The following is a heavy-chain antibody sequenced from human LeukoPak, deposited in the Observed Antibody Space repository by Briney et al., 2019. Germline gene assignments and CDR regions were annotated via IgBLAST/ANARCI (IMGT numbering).Heavy chain of an antibody. CDR1: GYSISSGYY. D-gene: IGHD3-22*01. Sequence: PSETLSLTCTASGYSISSGYYWGWIRQPPGKGLEWIGSIYHSGSTYYNPSLKSRVTISVDTSKNQFSLKLSSVTAADTAVYYCARDGHDSSGYYMDYFDYWGQGTLVTVSS. CDR2: IYHSGST. V-gene: IGHV4-38-2*02. CDR3: ARDGHDSSGYYMDYFDY. J-gene: IGHJ4*02.